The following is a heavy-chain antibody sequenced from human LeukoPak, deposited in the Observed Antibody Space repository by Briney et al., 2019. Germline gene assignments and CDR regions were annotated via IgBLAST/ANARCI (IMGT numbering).Heavy chain of an antibody. D-gene: IGHD2-15*01. Sequence: GGSLRLSCAASGFAFSSYSMNWVRQATGKGLEWVSSISSSSSYIYYADSVKGRFTISRDNAKNSLYLQMNSLRAEDTAVYYCAREGYCSGGSCPYYFDYWGQGTLVTVSS. J-gene: IGHJ4*02. CDR2: ISSSSSYI. CDR1: GFAFSSYS. V-gene: IGHV3-21*01. CDR3: AREGYCSGGSCPYYFDY.